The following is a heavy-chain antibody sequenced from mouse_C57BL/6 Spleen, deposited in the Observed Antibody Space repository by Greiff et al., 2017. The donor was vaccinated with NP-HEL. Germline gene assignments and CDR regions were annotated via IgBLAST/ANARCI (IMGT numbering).Heavy chain of an antibody. Sequence: VKLQQPGAELVMPGASVKVSCKASGYTFTSYWMHWVKQRPGQGLEWIGEIDPSDSYTNYNQKFKGKSTLTVDKSSSTAYMQLSSLTSEDSAVYYCARKWLPYAMDYWGQGTSVTVSS. D-gene: IGHD1-3*01. J-gene: IGHJ4*01. CDR2: IDPSDSYT. CDR3: ARKWLPYAMDY. V-gene: IGHV1-69*01. CDR1: GYTFTSYW.